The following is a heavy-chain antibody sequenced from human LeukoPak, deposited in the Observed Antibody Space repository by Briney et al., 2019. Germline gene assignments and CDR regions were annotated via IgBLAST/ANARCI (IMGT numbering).Heavy chain of an antibody. CDR2: ISFDGSNT. Sequence: PGGSLRLSCAASGFTFSSYGMHWVRQAPGKGLEWVAVISFDGSNTYYADSVKGRFTISRDNSKNTLYLQMNSLRAEDTAVYYCSQGFSIADRWGQGTLVTVSS. D-gene: IGHD6-13*01. CDR1: GFTFSSYG. V-gene: IGHV3-30*03. J-gene: IGHJ4*02. CDR3: SQGFSIADR.